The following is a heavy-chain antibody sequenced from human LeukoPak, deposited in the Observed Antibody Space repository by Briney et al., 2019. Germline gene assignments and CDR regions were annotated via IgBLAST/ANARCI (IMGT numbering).Heavy chain of an antibody. J-gene: IGHJ4*02. CDR1: GFTFTSYS. D-gene: IGHD6-13*01. CDR3: ASEPGITTTGTLAGDY. V-gene: IGHV3-48*02. CDR2: ISGGGGST. Sequence: PGGSLRLSCAASGFTFTSYSMNWVRQAPGKGLEWVSTISGGGGSTYYADSVKGRFTISRDNAKNSLYLQMNSLRDEDTAVYYCASEPGITTTGTLAGDYWGQGTLVTVSS.